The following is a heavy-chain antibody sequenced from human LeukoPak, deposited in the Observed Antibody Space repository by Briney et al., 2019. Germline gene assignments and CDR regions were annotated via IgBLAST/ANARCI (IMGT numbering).Heavy chain of an antibody. V-gene: IGHV3-48*03. CDR2: ISSSGSTI. D-gene: IGHD4-17*01. CDR3: ARARYGDYDDAFDI. CDR1: GFTFVSYN. J-gene: IGHJ3*02. Sequence: GGSLRLSCAASGFTFVSYNMNWVRQAPGKGLEWVSYISSSGSTIYYADSVKGRFTISRDNAKNSLYLQMNSLRAEDTAVYYCARARYGDYDDAFDIWGQGTMVTVSS.